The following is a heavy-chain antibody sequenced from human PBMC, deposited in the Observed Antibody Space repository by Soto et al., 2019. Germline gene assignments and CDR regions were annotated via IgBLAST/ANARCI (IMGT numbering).Heavy chain of an antibody. V-gene: IGHV4-59*01. Sequence: KPWETLSLTCTVSGGSISSYYWSWIRQPPGKGLEWIGYIYYSGSTNYNPSLKSRVTISVDTSKNRFSLKLSSVTAADTAVYYCARENYADAFDIWGQGTMVTVSS. CDR3: ARENYADAFDI. CDR2: IYYSGST. D-gene: IGHD2-2*01. CDR1: GGSISSYY. J-gene: IGHJ3*02.